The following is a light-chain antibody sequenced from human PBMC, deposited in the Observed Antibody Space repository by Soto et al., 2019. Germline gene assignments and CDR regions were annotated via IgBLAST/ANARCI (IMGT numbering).Light chain of an antibody. CDR3: QQYDNLPYT. CDR2: DPS. V-gene: IGKV1-33*01. CDR1: QDISNY. J-gene: IGKJ2*01. Sequence: DIPMTHSPSSLTASVGDRVTITCQASQDISNYLNWYQQKPGKAPKLLIYDPSNLETGVPSRFSGSGSGTEFTFTISSLQTEDIATYYCQQYDNLPYTFGQGTKLEIK.